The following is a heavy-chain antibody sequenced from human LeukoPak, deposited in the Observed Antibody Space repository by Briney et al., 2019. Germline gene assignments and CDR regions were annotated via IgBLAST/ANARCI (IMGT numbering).Heavy chain of an antibody. Sequence: PGGSLTLSCVASGFTISSYDIYWVRQAPGKGLERVGVMRYDESKEYSGDSVKGRFTISRDKSKNTLYLQMNSLRAEDTAVYYCARDAYYGSGKYYHGMDLWGQGTTVTVSS. D-gene: IGHD3-10*01. J-gene: IGHJ6*02. CDR2: MRYDESKE. CDR3: ARDAYYGSGKYYHGMDL. V-gene: IGHV3-33*08. CDR1: GFTISSYD.